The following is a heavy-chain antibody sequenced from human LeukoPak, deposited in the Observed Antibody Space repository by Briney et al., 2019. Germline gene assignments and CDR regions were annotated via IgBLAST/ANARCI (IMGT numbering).Heavy chain of an antibody. CDR3: ARAVDSYGFYDS. CDR2: IWPDGNNK. J-gene: IGHJ4*02. Sequence: PGGSLRLSCAASRFTFSSHGMHWVRQAPGKGLEWVAVIWPDGNNKYYADFVKGRFTISRDNSKNTLYVQMNSLRAEDTAVYYCARAVDSYGFYDSWGQGTLVTVSS. V-gene: IGHV3-33*01. D-gene: IGHD5-18*01. CDR1: RFTFSSHG.